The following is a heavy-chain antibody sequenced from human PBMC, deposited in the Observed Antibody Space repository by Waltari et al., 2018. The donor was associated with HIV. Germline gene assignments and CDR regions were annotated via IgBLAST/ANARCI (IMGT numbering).Heavy chain of an antibody. CDR2: IDSSNTYI. J-gene: IGHJ4*02. V-gene: IGHV3-21*01. CDR3: ARFDGGNSEVYH. CDR1: GFTFSSFS. Sequence: EVQLVESGGGLVKPGGSLRLYCAASGFTFSSFSMSWIHKAPGRCMEGVASIDSSNTYIHYADSVSGRFTISRDNAKNSLYLQMNSLRAEDTALYYCARFDGGNSEVYHWGQGTLVTVSS. D-gene: IGHD2-21*01.